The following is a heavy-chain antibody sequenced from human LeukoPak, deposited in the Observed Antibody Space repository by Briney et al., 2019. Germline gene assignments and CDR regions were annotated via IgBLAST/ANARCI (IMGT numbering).Heavy chain of an antibody. CDR2: FDPEDGET. D-gene: IGHD2-2*01. Sequence: ASVKVSCKVSGYTLTELSMHWVRQAPGKGLEWMGGFDPEDGETIYAQKFQGRVTMTEDTSTDTAYMELSNLRSEDTAVYYCATVSPRGYCSSTSCYFYYMDVWGKGTTVTVSS. CDR1: GYTLTELS. J-gene: IGHJ6*03. CDR3: ATVSPRGYCSSTSCYFYYMDV. V-gene: IGHV1-24*01.